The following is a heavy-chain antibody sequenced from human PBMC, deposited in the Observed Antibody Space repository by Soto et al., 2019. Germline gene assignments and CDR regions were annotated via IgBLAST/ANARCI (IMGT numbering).Heavy chain of an antibody. J-gene: IGHJ4*02. CDR2: ISVYNGHT. D-gene: IGHD3-16*01. CDR3: ARDQGTYGTSSHY. V-gene: IGHV1-18*01. CDR1: GYIFTSYG. Sequence: ASVKVSCKXSGYIFTSYGINWGRQAPGQGLEWMGWISVYNGHTKYAHKLQDRVTMSTDTSASTAYMEVRSLRSDDTAVYYCARDQGTYGTSSHYWGQGTLVTVSS.